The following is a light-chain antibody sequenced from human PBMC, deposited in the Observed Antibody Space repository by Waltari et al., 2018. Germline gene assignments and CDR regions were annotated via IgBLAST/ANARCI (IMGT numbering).Light chain of an antibody. J-gene: IGKJ2*01. Sequence: EIVLTQSPGTLSLSPGERATLSCRASQSVSSNFLAWYQQKPGQAPRLLISSASSRATGIPDRFGGSGPGTDFTLSISRLEPEDFAVYYCQQFGGSPPYTFGQGTRVEIK. CDR1: QSVSSNF. CDR3: QQFGGSPPYT. V-gene: IGKV3-20*01. CDR2: SAS.